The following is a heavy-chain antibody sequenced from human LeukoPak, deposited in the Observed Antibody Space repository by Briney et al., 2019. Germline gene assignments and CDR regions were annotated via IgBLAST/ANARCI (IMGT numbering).Heavy chain of an antibody. D-gene: IGHD2/OR15-2a*01. CDR3: AREILFEFDP. Sequence: NASETLSLTCAVYGGSFSGYYWSWIRQPPGKGLEWIGEINHSGSTNYNPSLKSRVTISVDTSKNQFSLKLSSVTAADTAVYYCAREILFEFDPWGQGTLVTVSS. CDR2: INHSGST. V-gene: IGHV4-34*01. J-gene: IGHJ5*02. CDR1: GGSFSGYY.